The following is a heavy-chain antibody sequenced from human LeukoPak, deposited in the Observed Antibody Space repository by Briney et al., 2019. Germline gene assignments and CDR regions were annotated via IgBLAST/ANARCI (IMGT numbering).Heavy chain of an antibody. J-gene: IGHJ4*02. CDR3: AGESRKGQVWLRDFDY. CDR2: IYPNSGGT. V-gene: IGHV1-2*02. D-gene: IGHD5-18*01. CDR1: GYTFTGYY. Sequence: GASVKVSFKASGYTFTGYYMHWVRQAPGQGLEWMGWIYPNSGGTNYAQKFQGRVTMTRDTPISTAYMELSRLRSDDTAVDYCAGESRKGQVWLRDFDYWGQGTLVTVSS.